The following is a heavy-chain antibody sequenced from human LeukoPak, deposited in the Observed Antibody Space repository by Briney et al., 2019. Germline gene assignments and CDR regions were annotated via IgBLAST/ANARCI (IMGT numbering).Heavy chain of an antibody. J-gene: IGHJ6*02. Sequence: KPSETLSLTCTVSGGSISNYYWSWLRQPAGKGLEWIGRIYFSGSTNYNPSLKSRVTMSVDTSKNQFSLKLSSVTAADTAVYYCARRAHYYGNLDVWGQGTTVTVSS. CDR3: ARRAHYYGNLDV. CDR2: IYFSGST. V-gene: IGHV4-4*07. D-gene: IGHD3-10*01. CDR1: GGSISNYY.